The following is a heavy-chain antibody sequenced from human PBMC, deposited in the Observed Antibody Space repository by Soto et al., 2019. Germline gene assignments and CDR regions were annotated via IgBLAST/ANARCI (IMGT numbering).Heavy chain of an antibody. D-gene: IGHD5-12*01. CDR1: GFTFSSYS. V-gene: IGHV3-48*01. CDR3: ASSDESGYDYVFDY. CDR2: ISSSSSTI. Sequence: PGGSLRLSCAAPGFTFSSYSMNWVRQAPGKGLEWVSYISSSSSTIYYADSVKGRFTISRDNAKNSLYLQMNSLRAEDTAVYYCASSDESGYDYVFDYWGQGTLVTVSS. J-gene: IGHJ4*02.